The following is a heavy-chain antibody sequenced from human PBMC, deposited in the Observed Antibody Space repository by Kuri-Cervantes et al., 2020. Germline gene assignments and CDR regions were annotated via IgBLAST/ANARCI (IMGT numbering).Heavy chain of an antibody. V-gene: IGHV3-33*01. CDR3: ARDLEDYGDYEGGYFDY. CDR1: GFTFSSYG. CDR2: IWYDGSNK. D-gene: IGHD4-17*01. Sequence: GGSLRLSCAASGFTFSSYGMHWVRQAPGKGLEWVAVIWYDGSNKYYADSVKGRFTISRDNSKNTLYLQMNSLRAEDTAVYYCARDLEDYGDYEGGYFDYWGQGTLVTVSS. J-gene: IGHJ4*02.